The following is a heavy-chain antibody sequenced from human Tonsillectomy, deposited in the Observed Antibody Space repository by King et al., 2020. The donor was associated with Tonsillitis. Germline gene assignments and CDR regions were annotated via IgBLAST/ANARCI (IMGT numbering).Heavy chain of an antibody. CDR2: IKQDGSEK. CDR3: ARGSRPDTALGVAFDI. V-gene: IGHV3-7*03. CDR1: GFTFSSYW. J-gene: IGHJ3*02. D-gene: IGHD5-18*01. Sequence: QLVQSGGGLVQPGGSLRLSCAVSGFTFSSYWMSWVRQAPGKGLEWVANIKQDGSEKYYVDSVKGGFTISRDNAKSSLFLQINSLRAEDTAVYYCARGSRPDTALGVAFDIWGQGTMVTVSS.